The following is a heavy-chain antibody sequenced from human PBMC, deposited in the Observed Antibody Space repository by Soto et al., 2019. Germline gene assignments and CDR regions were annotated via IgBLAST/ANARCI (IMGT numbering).Heavy chain of an antibody. Sequence: GGSLRLSCAASGFTFSSYGMHWVRQAPGKGLEWVAVISYDGSNKYYADSVKGRFTISRDNSKNTLYLQMNSLRAEDTAVYYCAKNYYGSGSPFNYFDYWGQGTLVTVSS. V-gene: IGHV3-30*18. CDR1: GFTFSSYG. J-gene: IGHJ4*02. CDR2: ISYDGSNK. CDR3: AKNYYGSGSPFNYFDY. D-gene: IGHD3-10*01.